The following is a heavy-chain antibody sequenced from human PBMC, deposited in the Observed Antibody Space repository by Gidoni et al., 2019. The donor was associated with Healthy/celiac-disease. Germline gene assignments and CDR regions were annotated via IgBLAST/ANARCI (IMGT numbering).Heavy chain of an antibody. CDR1: GFTFISYS. V-gene: IGHV3-21*01. D-gene: IGHD1-26*01. CDR2: ISSSSSYI. J-gene: IGHJ4*02. CDR3: ARCGVHQGNDY. Sequence: EVQLVESGGGLVKPGGSLRLSCAASGFTFISYSMNWVRQAPGKGLELVSSISSSSSYIYYADSVKGRFTISRDNAKNSLYLQMNSLRAEDTAVYYCARCGVHQGNDYWGQGTLVTVSS.